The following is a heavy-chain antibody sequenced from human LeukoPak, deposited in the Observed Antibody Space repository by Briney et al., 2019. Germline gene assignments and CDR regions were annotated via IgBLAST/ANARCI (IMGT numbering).Heavy chain of an antibody. CDR2: VKEDGTEK. Sequence: PGGSLRLSCAASGFTFSSHNMNWVRQTPGKGLEWVANVKEDGTEKNLVDSVKGRFTISRDNTKNLLFLEMNNLRGDDTAIYYCVRESRPGGAMGLYHNLDYWGQGTLVAVSS. CDR1: GFTFSSHN. J-gene: IGHJ4*02. D-gene: IGHD1-1*01. CDR3: VRESRPGGAMGLYHNLDY. V-gene: IGHV3-7*01.